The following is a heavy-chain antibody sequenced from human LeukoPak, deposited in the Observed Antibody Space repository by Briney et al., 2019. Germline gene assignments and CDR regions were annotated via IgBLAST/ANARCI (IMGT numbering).Heavy chain of an antibody. V-gene: IGHV4-39*01. CDR3: ARVPTVTFFDY. CDR2: IYYSAST. J-gene: IGHJ4*02. D-gene: IGHD4-17*01. Sequence: PSETLSLTCAVYGGSISSSSYYWGWIRQPPGKGLEWIGSIYYSASTYYNPSLKSRVTISVDTSKNQFSLKLSSVTAADTAVYYCARVPTVTFFDYWGQGTLVTVSS. CDR1: GGSISSSSYY.